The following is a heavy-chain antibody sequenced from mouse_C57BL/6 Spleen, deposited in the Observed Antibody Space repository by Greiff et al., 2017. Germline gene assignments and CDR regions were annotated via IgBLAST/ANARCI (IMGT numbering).Heavy chain of an antibody. V-gene: IGHV1-55*01. Sequence: VQLQQPGAELVKPGASVKMSCKASGSTFTSYWITWVKQRPGQGLEWIGDIYPGSGSTNYNAKFKSKATLTVDTSSSTAYMQLSSLTSEDSAVYYCARDYDRIYYFDYWGQGTTLTVSS. CDR3: ARDYDRIYYFDY. CDR2: IYPGSGST. D-gene: IGHD2-4*01. CDR1: GSTFTSYW. J-gene: IGHJ2*01.